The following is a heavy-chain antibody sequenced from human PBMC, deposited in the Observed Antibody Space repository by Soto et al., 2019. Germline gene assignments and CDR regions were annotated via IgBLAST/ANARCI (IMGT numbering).Heavy chain of an antibody. D-gene: IGHD5-18*01. J-gene: IGHJ6*02. Sequence: ASVKVSCKASGYTFTSYGISWVRQAPGQGLEWMGWISAYNGNTNYAQKLQGRVTMTTDTSTSTAYMELRSLRSDDTAVYYCARARAFTASCPAVYYFYGMDVWGQGTTVTVSS. CDR1: GYTFTSYG. V-gene: IGHV1-18*04. CDR3: ARARAFTASCPAVYYFYGMDV. CDR2: ISAYNGNT.